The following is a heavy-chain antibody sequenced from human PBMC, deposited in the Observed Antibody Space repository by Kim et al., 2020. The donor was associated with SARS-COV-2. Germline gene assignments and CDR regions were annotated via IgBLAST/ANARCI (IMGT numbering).Heavy chain of an antibody. D-gene: IGHD6-19*01. Sequence: GGSLRLSCAASGFTFSSYGMHWVRQAPGKGLEWVAVISYDGSNKNYVDSVKGRFTISRDNSKNTLYLQMNSLRAEDTAVYYCARDIASYSSGWINSYYG. V-gene: IGHV3-30*04. J-gene: IGHJ6*01. CDR2: ISYDGSNK. CDR1: GFTFSSYG. CDR3: ARDIASYSSGWINSYYG.